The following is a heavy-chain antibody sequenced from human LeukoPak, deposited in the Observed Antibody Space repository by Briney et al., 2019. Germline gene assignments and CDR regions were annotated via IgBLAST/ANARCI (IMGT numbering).Heavy chain of an antibody. CDR1: GFTFSTSW. D-gene: IGHD6-6*01. J-gene: IGHJ4*02. V-gene: IGHV3-7*05. Sequence: GGSLRLSCAASGFTFSTSWMGWVRQVPGKGLEWVANTKQDGTESHYVDSVKGRFTISRDNAKNSLYLQMNSLRAEGTAVYYCASPPPIAAIYYFDYWGQGTLVTVSS. CDR3: ASPPPIAAIYYFDY. CDR2: TKQDGTES.